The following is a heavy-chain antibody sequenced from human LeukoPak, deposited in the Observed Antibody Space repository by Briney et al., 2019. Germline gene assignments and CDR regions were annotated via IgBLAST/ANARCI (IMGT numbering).Heavy chain of an antibody. CDR3: ARDLSPGPLRGSYVEYFQH. Sequence: GASVKVSCKASGYTLTGYYMHWVRQAPGQGLEWMGWISAYNGNTNYAQKLQGRVTMTTDTSTSTAYMELRSLRSDDTAVYYCARDLSPGPLRGSYVEYFQHWGQGTLVTVSS. CDR1: GYTLTGYY. D-gene: IGHD1-26*01. J-gene: IGHJ1*01. CDR2: ISAYNGNT. V-gene: IGHV1-18*04.